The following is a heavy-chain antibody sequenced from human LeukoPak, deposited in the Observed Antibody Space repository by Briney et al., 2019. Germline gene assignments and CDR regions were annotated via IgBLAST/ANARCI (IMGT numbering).Heavy chain of an antibody. CDR2: INHSGST. D-gene: IGHD4-23*01. J-gene: IGHJ6*03. Sequence: PSETLSLTCAVYGGSFSGYYWSWIRQPPGKGLEWIGEINHSGSTNYNPSLKSRVTISVDTSKNQFSLKLSSVTAADAAVYYCATTVVTPAHLGYYFYMDVWGKGTTVTVSS. CDR1: GGSFSGYY. CDR3: ATTVVTPAHLGYYFYMDV. V-gene: IGHV4-34*01.